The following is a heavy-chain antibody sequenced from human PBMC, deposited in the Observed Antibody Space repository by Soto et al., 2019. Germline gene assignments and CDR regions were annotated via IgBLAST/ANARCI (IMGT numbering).Heavy chain of an antibody. CDR3: XRQFDFWSGYYPDAFDI. J-gene: IGHJ3*02. D-gene: IGHD3-3*01. Sequence: GESLKISCKGSGYSFTIYWIGWVRQMPGKGLEWMGIIYPGDSDTRYSPSFQGQVTISADKSISTAYLQWSSLKASDTAMYYCXRQFDFWSGYYPDAFDIWGQGTMVTVSS. CDR2: IYPGDSDT. V-gene: IGHV5-51*01. CDR1: GYSFTIYW.